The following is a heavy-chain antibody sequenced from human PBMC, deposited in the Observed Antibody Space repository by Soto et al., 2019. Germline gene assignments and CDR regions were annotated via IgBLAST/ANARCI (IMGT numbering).Heavy chain of an antibody. CDR1: GGSVSSGVYY. Sequence: PSDTLSLTCTVSGGSVSSGVYYWIWIRQHPGKVLEWIGYIYYSGSTYYNPSLKSRVTISVDTSKNQFSLKLSSVTAADTAVYYCARAARITIFGVVNYGMDVWGQGTTVTVSS. J-gene: IGHJ6*02. D-gene: IGHD3-3*01. V-gene: IGHV4-31*03. CDR3: ARAARITIFGVVNYGMDV. CDR2: IYYSGST.